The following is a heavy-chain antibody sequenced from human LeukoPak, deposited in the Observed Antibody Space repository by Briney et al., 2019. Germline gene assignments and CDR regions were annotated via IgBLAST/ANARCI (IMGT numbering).Heavy chain of an antibody. CDR3: ARESDSGKDFVC. CDR2: INPSNGNT. V-gene: IGHV1-46*01. J-gene: IGHJ4*02. Sequence: ASVKVSCKASGYTFTYHYIHLVRQVPGQGLEWMGIINPSNGNTNYAQKFQGRVTMTRDTSTSTVYMELNSLGSKDTAVYYCARESDSGKDFVCWGQGTLVTVSS. CDR1: GYTFTYHY. D-gene: IGHD1-26*01.